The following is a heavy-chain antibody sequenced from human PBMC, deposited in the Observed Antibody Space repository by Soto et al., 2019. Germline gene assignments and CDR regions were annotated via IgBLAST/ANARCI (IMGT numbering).Heavy chain of an antibody. J-gene: IGHJ4*02. CDR2: IYYSGST. CDR1: GGSISSAGYY. V-gene: IGHV4-31*03. CDR3: AREVPTPYYFDY. Sequence: SETLSLTCTVSGGSISSAGYYWTWIRQHPGKGLEWIGYIYYSGSTYYNPSLKSRVTISVDTSKNQFSLKLNSVTAADTAVYYCAREVPTPYYFDYWGQGTLVTVSS.